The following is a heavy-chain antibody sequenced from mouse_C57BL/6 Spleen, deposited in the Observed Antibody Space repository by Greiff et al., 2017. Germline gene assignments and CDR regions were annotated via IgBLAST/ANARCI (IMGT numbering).Heavy chain of an antibody. Sequence: EVQLVESGGGLVKPGGSLKLSCAASGFTFSSYAMSWVRQTPEKRLEWVATISDGGSYTYYPDNVKGRFTISRDNAKNNLYLQMSHLKSEDTAMYYCARDTPCYDSLFDYWGQGTTLTVSS. CDR2: ISDGGSYT. J-gene: IGHJ2*01. CDR3: ARDTPCYDSLFDY. CDR1: GFTFSSYA. D-gene: IGHD2-4*01. V-gene: IGHV5-4*01.